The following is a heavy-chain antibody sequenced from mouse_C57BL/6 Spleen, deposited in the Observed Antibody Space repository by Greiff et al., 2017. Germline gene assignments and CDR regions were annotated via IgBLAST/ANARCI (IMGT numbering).Heavy chain of an antibody. CDR3: AREGETYLYY. V-gene: IGHV1-85*01. Sequence: QVQLQQPGPELVKPGASVKLSCKASGYTFTSYDITWVKQRPGQGLEWIGWIYPGDGSTKYNEKFKGKATLTVDTSSSTADMELRSLPSEDSAVYFCAREGETYLYYWGQSTTLTVS. CDR2: IYPGDGST. J-gene: IGHJ2*01. CDR1: GYTFTSYD.